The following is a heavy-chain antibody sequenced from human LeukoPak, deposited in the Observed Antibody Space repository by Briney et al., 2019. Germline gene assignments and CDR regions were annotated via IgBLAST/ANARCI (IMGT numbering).Heavy chain of an antibody. CDR2: INPNSGGT. D-gene: IGHD2-2*01. CDR1: GYTFTSYG. V-gene: IGHV1-2*02. CDR3: ARVSIVVVPAAMRGLYMDV. J-gene: IGHJ6*03. Sequence: ASVKVSCKASGYTFTSYGISWVRQAPGQGLEWMGWINPNSGGTNYAQKFQGRVTMTRDTSISTAYMELSRLRSDDTAVYYCARVSIVVVPAAMRGLYMDVWGKGTTVTVSS.